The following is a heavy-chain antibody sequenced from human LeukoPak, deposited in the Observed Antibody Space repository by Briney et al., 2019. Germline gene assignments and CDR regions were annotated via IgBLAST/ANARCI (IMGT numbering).Heavy chain of an antibody. Sequence: GGSLRLSCAASGFTFSSYAMHWVRQAPGKGLEWVAVLSYDGSNKYYADSVKGRFTISRDNSKNTLYLQMNSLRAEDTAVYYCARGSYSSSGGYYFDYWGQGNLVTVSS. CDR1: GFTFSSYA. D-gene: IGHD6-13*01. CDR3: ARGSYSSSGGYYFDY. J-gene: IGHJ4*02. CDR2: LSYDGSNK. V-gene: IGHV3-30-3*01.